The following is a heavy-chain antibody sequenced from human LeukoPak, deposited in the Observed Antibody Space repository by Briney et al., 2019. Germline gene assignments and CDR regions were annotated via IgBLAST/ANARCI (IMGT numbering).Heavy chain of an antibody. D-gene: IGHD4-17*01. CDR2: MLYDGTTK. CDR3: AKEGHTVTTFDY. V-gene: IGHV3-30*18. CDR1: GFTFGSYG. J-gene: IGHJ4*02. Sequence: QPGRSLRLSCAASGFTFGSYGMHWVRQAPGKGLERVAVMLYDGTTKYYADSVKGRFTISRDNSKNTLYLQMNSLRPEDTAVYYCAKEGHTVTTFDYWGQGTLVTVSS.